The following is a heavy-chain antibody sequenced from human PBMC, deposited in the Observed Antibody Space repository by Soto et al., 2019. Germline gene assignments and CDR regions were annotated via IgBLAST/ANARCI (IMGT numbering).Heavy chain of an antibody. CDR2: IIPIFGTA. V-gene: IGHV1-69*06. Sequence: ASVKVSCKASGGTFSSYAISWVRQAPGQGLEWMGGIIPIFGTANYAQKFQGRVTITADKSTSTAYMELSSLRSEDTAVYYCAGLGDTICGVVTRSDVWGQGTTVTVSS. CDR3: AGLGDTICGVVTRSDV. CDR1: GGTFSSYA. D-gene: IGHD3-3*01. J-gene: IGHJ6*02.